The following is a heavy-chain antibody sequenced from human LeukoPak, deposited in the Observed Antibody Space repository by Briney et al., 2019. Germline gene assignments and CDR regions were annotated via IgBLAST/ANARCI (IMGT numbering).Heavy chain of an antibody. CDR3: ARALSIAAEYNWFDP. Sequence: SETLSLTCTVSGGSVSDYYWGWIRQPPGKGLEWIGSIYYSGSTYYNPSLKSRVTISVDTSKNQFSLKLSSVTAADTAVYYCARALSIAAEYNWFDPRGQGTLVTVSS. V-gene: IGHV4-39*07. J-gene: IGHJ5*02. D-gene: IGHD6-13*01. CDR1: GGSVSDYY. CDR2: IYYSGST.